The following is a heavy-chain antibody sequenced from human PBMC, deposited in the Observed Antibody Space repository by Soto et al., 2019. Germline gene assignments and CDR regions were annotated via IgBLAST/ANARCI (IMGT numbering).Heavy chain of an antibody. Sequence: QLQLQESGPGLVKPSETLSLTCTVSGGSISSSSYYWGWIRQPPGKGLEWIGSIYYSGSTYYNPSLKSRVTISVATSKNQFSLKLSSVTAADTAVYYCARRPGLYYFDYWGQGTLVTVSS. CDR3: ARRPGLYYFDY. CDR1: GGSISSSSYY. V-gene: IGHV4-39*01. D-gene: IGHD6-19*01. CDR2: IYYSGST. J-gene: IGHJ4*02.